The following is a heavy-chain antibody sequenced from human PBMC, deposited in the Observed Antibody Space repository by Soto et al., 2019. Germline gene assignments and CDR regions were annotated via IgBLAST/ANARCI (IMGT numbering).Heavy chain of an antibody. D-gene: IGHD3-10*01. CDR3: ARRYGGAVDY. V-gene: IGHV4-59*08. Sequence: SETLSLTCTVSGGSISSYYWSWIRQPPGKRLEWIGYIYYSGSTNYNPSLKSRVTISVDTSKNQFSLKLSSVTAADTAVYYCARRYGGAVDYWGQGTLVTVSS. CDR2: IYYSGST. CDR1: GGSISSYY. J-gene: IGHJ4*02.